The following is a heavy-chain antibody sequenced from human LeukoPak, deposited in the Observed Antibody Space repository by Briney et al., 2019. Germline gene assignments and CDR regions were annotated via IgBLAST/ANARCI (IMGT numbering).Heavy chain of an antibody. CDR1: GVTFSSYA. J-gene: IGHJ4*02. D-gene: IGHD6-19*01. CDR2: IIPIIGIA. CDR3: ARDSIAVAGDDSDY. V-gene: IGHV1-69*04. Sequence: GASVKLSCTASGVTFSSYAMSWVRQAPGQGLEWMGRIIPIIGIANYAQKFQGRVTITADKSTSTAYMELSSLRSEDTAVYYCARDSIAVAGDDSDYWGEGTLVTVSS.